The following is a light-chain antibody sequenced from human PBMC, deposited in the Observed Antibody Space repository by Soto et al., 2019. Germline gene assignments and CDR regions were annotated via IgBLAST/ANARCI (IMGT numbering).Light chain of an antibody. CDR2: RTS. CDR3: QEYGTSRT. CDR1: QSVGNAY. V-gene: IGKV3-20*01. J-gene: IGKJ1*01. Sequence: EIELTQSPGTLSLSSGERATLSCRASQSVGNAYLAWYQQKPGQGPRLLIYRTSRRATGIPDRCSGSGSGTEFTLSISNLEPEDFAVYYCQEYGTSRTFGQGTKVEVK.